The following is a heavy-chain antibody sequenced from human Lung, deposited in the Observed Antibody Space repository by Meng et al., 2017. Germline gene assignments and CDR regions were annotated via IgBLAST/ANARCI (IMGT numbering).Heavy chain of an antibody. V-gene: IGHV4-34*01. CDR1: GGSFSGYY. CDR3: ARGYDILTGPPLDY. D-gene: IGHD3-9*01. J-gene: IGHJ4*02. Sequence: QVHTEQSGAGLLKPSETLSLTCAVYGGSFSGYYWSWIRQPPGKGLEWIGEINHSGSTNYNPSLKSRVTISVDTSKNQFSLKLSSVTAADTAVYYCARGYDILTGPPLDYWGQGTLVTVSS. CDR2: INHSGST.